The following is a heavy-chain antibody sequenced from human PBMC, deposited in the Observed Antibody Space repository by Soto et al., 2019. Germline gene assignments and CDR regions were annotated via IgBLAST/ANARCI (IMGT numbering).Heavy chain of an antibody. V-gene: IGHV4-59*01. J-gene: IGHJ5*02. CDR3: ARLVTGEAAGTCWFDP. CDR1: GGSIHGYY. CDR2: MYYTGDT. Sequence: SETLSLTCTVSGGSIHGYYWTWSRQAPGRELEWIGYMYYTGDTNYNPSLKSRVSISIDTSKNLFSLNLTSVTAADTAIYYCARLVTGEAAGTCWFDPWGQGTQVTVSS. D-gene: IGHD1-1*01.